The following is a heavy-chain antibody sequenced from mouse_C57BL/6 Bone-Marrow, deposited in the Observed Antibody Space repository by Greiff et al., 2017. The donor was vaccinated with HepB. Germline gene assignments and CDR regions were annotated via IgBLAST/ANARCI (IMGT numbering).Heavy chain of an antibody. CDR3: AVLPWYFDV. J-gene: IGHJ1*03. Sequence: QVQLQQPGAELVKPGASVTLSCKASGYTFTSYWMHWVKQRPGQGLEWIGMIHPNSGSTNYNEKFNSKATLTVDKSSSTAYMQLSSLTSEDSAVYYCAVLPWYFDVWGTGTTVTVSS. D-gene: IGHD1-1*01. CDR2: IHPNSGST. V-gene: IGHV1-64*01. CDR1: GYTFTSYW.